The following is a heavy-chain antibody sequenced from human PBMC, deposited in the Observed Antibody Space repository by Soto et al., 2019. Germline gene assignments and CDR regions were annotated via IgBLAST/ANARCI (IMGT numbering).Heavy chain of an antibody. CDR3: ARRVMITFGGVIAYYFDY. V-gene: IGHV4-34*01. Sequence: ASETLSLTCAVYGGSCSGYYWSWIRQPPGKGLEWIGEINHSGSTNYNPSLKSRVTISVDTSKNQFSLKLSSVTAADTAVYYCARRVMITFGGVIAYYFDYWGQGTLVTVSS. J-gene: IGHJ4*02. CDR1: GGSCSGYY. D-gene: IGHD3-16*02. CDR2: INHSGST.